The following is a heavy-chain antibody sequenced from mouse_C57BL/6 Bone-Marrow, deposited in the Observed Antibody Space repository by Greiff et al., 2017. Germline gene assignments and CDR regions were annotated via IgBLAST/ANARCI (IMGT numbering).Heavy chain of an antibody. J-gene: IGHJ2*01. V-gene: IGHV3-6*01. D-gene: IGHD1-1*01. CDR3: ARGGIDYYGSSFYFDY. CDR1: GYSITSGYY. Sequence: EVKVEESGPGLVKPSQSLSLTCSVTGYSITSGYYWNWIRQFPGKKLEWMGYISYDGSNNYNPSLKNRISITRDTSKNQFFLKLNSVTTEDTATYYCARGGIDYYGSSFYFDYWGQGTTLTVSS. CDR2: ISYDGSN.